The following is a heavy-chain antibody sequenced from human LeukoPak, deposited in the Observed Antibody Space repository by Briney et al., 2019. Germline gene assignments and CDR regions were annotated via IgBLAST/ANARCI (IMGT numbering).Heavy chain of an antibody. CDR1: GFTVSSNY. Sequence: GRSLRLSCAASGFTVSSNYMSWVRQAPGKGLEWVSVIYSGGSTYYADSVKGRFTISRDNSKNTLYLQMNSLRAEDTAVYYCARDDGLFFDYWGQGTLATVSS. CDR3: ARDDGLFFDY. CDR2: IYSGGST. V-gene: IGHV3-53*01. D-gene: IGHD5-24*01. J-gene: IGHJ4*02.